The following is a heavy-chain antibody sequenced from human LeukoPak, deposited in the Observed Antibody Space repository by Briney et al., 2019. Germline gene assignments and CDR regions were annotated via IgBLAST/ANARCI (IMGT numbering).Heavy chain of an antibody. V-gene: IGHV3-30*02. CDR3: ARTLRYFDWLSYYFDY. CDR1: AFTFSRYG. Sequence: PGGSLRLSCAASAFTFSRYGMHWVRQAPGKGLEWVAFIRYDGSNKYYADSVKGRFTISRDNSKNTLYLQMNSLRAEDTAVYYCARTLRYFDWLSYYFDYWGQGTLVTVSS. CDR2: IRYDGSNK. J-gene: IGHJ4*02. D-gene: IGHD3-9*01.